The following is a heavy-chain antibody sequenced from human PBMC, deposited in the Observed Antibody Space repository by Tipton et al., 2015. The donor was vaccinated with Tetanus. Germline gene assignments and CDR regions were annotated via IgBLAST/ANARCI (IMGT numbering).Heavy chain of an antibody. V-gene: IGHV4-30-4*01. D-gene: IGHD2-2*01. CDR3: ARLTCSSPSCYYYYYSYVDV. Sequence: TLSLTCSVSGDSIRSEDYYWGWIRQSPGKGLEWLGYIYYSGSTYNNPSLKSRVSISLDGSKNQFSLSLNSVTAADSATYYCARLTCSSPSCYYYYYSYVDVWGTGTAVAVSS. CDR1: GDSIRSEDYY. J-gene: IGHJ6*03. CDR2: IYYSGST.